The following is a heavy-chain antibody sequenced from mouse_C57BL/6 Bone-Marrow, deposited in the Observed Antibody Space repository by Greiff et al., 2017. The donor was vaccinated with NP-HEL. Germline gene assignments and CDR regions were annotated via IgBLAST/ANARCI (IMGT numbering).Heavy chain of an antibody. D-gene: IGHD2-3*01. Sequence: DVKLVESGGGLVQPGGSLKLSCAASGFTFSDYGMAWVRQAPRKGPEWVAFISNLADSIYYADTVTGRFTISRENAKNTLYLERSSLRSEDTAMYYGARDDGYYDWYFDVWGTGTTVTVSS. CDR3: ARDDGYYDWYFDV. J-gene: IGHJ1*03. CDR2: ISNLADSI. V-gene: IGHV5-15*01. CDR1: GFTFSDYG.